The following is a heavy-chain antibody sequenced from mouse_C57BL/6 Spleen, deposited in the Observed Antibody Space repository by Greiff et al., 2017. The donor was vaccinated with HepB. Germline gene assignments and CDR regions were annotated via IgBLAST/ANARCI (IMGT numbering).Heavy chain of an antibody. CDR2: ISDGGSYT. J-gene: IGHJ4*01. Sequence: EVQLQQSGGGLVKPGGSLKLSCAASGFTFSSYAMSWVRQTPEKRLEWVATISDGGSYTYYPDNVKGRFTISRDNAKNNLYLQMSHLKSEDTAMYYCARDPLYYGSSHYAMDYWGQGTSVTVSS. V-gene: IGHV5-4*01. CDR3: ARDPLYYGSSHYAMDY. D-gene: IGHD1-1*01. CDR1: GFTFSSYA.